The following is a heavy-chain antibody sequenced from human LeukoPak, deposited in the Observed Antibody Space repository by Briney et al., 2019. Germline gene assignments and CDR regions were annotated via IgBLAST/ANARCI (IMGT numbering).Heavy chain of an antibody. CDR1: GGSFSGYY. CDR3: AREAPTRSFDI. CDR2: INHSGST. V-gene: IGHV4-34*01. J-gene: IGHJ3*02. Sequence: PSETLSLTCAVYGGSFSGYYWSWIRQPPGKGLEWIGEINHSGSTNYNPSLKSRVTISVDTSKNQFSLKLSSVTAADTAVYYCAREAPTRSFDIWGQGTMVTVSS.